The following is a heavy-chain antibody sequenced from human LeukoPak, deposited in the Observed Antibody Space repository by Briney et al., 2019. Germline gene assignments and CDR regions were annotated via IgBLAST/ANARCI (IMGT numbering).Heavy chain of an antibody. CDR1: GYTFTSYA. CDR3: ARGIYSGWYRDFDY. D-gene: IGHD6-19*01. Sequence: ASVRVSCKASGYTFTSYAMHWVRQAPGQRLEWMGWINAGNGNTKYSQKFQGRVTITRDTSASTAYMELSSLRSEDTAVYYCARGIYSGWYRDFDYWGQGTLVTVSS. J-gene: IGHJ4*02. V-gene: IGHV1-3*01. CDR2: INAGNGNT.